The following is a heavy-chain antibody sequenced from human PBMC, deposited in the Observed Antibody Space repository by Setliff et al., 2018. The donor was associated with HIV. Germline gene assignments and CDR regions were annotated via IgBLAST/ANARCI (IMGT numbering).Heavy chain of an antibody. CDR3: ARQTWEYYDTLTGYYRSPKNFDS. Sequence: SVTLSLTCTVPGGSINRSNYYWGWIRQPPGKGLEWIGTISYTGSTYYDPSLKSRVTISLDTSKNQFFLKLSSVTAPDTAIYYCARQTWEYYDTLTGYYRSPKNFDSWGQGTLVTVSS. D-gene: IGHD3-9*01. J-gene: IGHJ4*02. CDR1: GGSINRSNYY. CDR2: ISYTGST. V-gene: IGHV4-39*01.